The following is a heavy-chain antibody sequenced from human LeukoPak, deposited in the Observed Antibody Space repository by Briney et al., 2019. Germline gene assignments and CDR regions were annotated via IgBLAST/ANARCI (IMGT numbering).Heavy chain of an antibody. Sequence: SGPTLVNPTQTLTLTRTFSGFSLSTSGVGVGWIRQPPGKALEWLALIYWDDDKRYSPSLKSRLTITKDTSKNQVVLTMTNMDPVDTATYYCAHRLVCTNGVCYDYWGQGTLVTVSS. CDR1: GFSLSTSGVG. J-gene: IGHJ4*02. V-gene: IGHV2-5*02. CDR2: IYWDDDK. CDR3: AHRLVCTNGVCYDY. D-gene: IGHD2-8*01.